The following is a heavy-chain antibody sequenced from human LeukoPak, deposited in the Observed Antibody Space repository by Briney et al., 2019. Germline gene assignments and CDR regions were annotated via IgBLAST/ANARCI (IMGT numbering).Heavy chain of an antibody. V-gene: IGHV1-2*06. CDR1: GYTFTGYY. J-gene: IGHJ3*02. CDR3: ARGPDNYYDSSGYYSDAFDI. Sequence: ASVKVSCKASGYTFTGYYMHWVRQAPGQGLEWMGRINPNSGGTNYAQKFRGRVTMTRDTSISTAYMELSRLRSDDTAVYCCARGPDNYYDSSGYYSDAFDIWGQGTMVTVSS. D-gene: IGHD3-22*01. CDR2: INPNSGGT.